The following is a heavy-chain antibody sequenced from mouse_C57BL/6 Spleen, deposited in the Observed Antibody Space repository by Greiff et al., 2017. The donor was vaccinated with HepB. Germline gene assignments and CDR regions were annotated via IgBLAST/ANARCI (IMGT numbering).Heavy chain of an antibody. CDR2: IDPENGDT. D-gene: IGHD4-1*01. V-gene: IGHV14-4*01. J-gene: IGHJ1*03. Sequence: VQLQQSGAELVRPGASVKLSCTASGFNIKDDYMHWVKQRPEQGLEWIGWIDPENGDTEYASKFQGKATITADTSSNTAYLQLSSLTSEDTAVYYCTTITGTGWYFDVWGTGTTVTVSS. CDR1: GFNIKDDY. CDR3: TTITGTGWYFDV.